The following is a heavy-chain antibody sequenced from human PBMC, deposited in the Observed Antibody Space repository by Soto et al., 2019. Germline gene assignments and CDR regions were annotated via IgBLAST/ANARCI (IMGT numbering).Heavy chain of an antibody. D-gene: IGHD3-10*01. CDR1: SGSFSSYY. Sequence: SETLSLTCAVHSGSFSSYYCTWTRQSPGKGLEWIGQIKHSGGTNYNPLLKSRVTISVDTPRNQFSLKLSSVTAADTAVYFCARTYYYRSGTYFAWFDPWGQGTLVTVSS. CDR3: ARTYYYRSGTYFAWFDP. V-gene: IGHV4-34*01. CDR2: IKHSGGT. J-gene: IGHJ5*02.